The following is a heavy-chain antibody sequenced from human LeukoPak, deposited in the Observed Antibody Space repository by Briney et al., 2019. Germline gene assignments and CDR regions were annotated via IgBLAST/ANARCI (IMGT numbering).Heavy chain of an antibody. D-gene: IGHD7-27*01. Sequence: GGSLRLSCAASGFTFSSYGMHWVRQAPGKGLEWVVVISYDGSNKYYADSVKGRFTISRDNSKNTLYLQMNSLRAEDTAVYYCARDLTGDCYFDYWGQGTLVTVSS. V-gene: IGHV3-30*03. J-gene: IGHJ4*02. CDR2: ISYDGSNK. CDR1: GFTFSSYG. CDR3: ARDLTGDCYFDY.